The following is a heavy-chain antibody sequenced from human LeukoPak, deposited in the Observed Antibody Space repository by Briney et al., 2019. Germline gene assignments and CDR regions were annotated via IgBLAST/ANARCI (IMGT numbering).Heavy chain of an antibody. D-gene: IGHD3-16*01. Sequence: PGGSLRLSCAASGFTFSSYSMNWVRQAPGKGLEWVSYISSSSSTIYYADSVKGRFTISRDNAKNSLYLQMNSLRDEDTAVYYVGRNSVSIRVEGVELDVFDIWGQGPMV. CDR2: ISSSSSTI. V-gene: IGHV3-48*02. J-gene: IGHJ3*02. CDR3: GRNSVSIRVEGVELDVFDI. CDR1: GFTFSSYS.